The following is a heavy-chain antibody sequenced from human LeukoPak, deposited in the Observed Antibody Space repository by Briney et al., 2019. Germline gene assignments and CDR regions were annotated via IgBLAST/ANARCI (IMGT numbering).Heavy chain of an antibody. J-gene: IGHJ5*02. CDR1: GGSISSGSYY. CDR2: IYYSGST. D-gene: IGHD2-15*01. CDR3: VRQGWSNWFDP. V-gene: IGHV4-39*01. Sequence: PSQTLSLTCTVSGGSISSGSYYWGRIRQPPGKGLEWIGSIYYSGSTYYNPSLKSRVTISVDTSKNQFSLKLNSVTATDTAVYYCVRQGWSNWFDPWGQGTLVTVSS.